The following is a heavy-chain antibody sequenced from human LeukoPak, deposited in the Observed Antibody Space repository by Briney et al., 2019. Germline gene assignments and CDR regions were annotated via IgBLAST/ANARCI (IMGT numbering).Heavy chain of an antibody. D-gene: IGHD6-13*01. CDR3: AKDLDASSWTFDY. J-gene: IGHJ4*02. CDR2: ISGSGGNT. V-gene: IGHV3-23*01. Sequence: GGSLRLSCAASGFTFSSYAMSWVRQAPGKGLEWVSAISGSGGNTYYADSAKGHFTISRDNSKNTLFLQMSSLRAEDTAVYYCAKDLDASSWTFDYWGQGTLVTVSS. CDR1: GFTFSSYA.